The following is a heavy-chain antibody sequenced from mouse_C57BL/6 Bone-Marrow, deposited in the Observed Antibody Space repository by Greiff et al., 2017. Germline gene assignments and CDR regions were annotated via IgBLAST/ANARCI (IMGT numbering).Heavy chain of an antibody. Sequence: QVQLQQPGAELVRPGTSVKLSCKASGYTFTSYWMHWVKQRPGQGLEWIGVIDPSDSYTTYNQKFKGKATLTVDTSSSTAYMQLSSLTSEDSAVYYCARNGNYYGSSYWYFDVWGTGTTVTVSS. D-gene: IGHD1-1*01. CDR1: GYTFTSYW. CDR3: ARNGNYYGSSYWYFDV. V-gene: IGHV1-59*01. CDR2: IDPSDSYT. J-gene: IGHJ1*03.